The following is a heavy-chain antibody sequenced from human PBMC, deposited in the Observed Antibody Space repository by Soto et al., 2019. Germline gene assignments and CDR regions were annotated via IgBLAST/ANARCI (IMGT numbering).Heavy chain of an antibody. J-gene: IGHJ5*02. Sequence: GWSLRLSCAASGFTFSSYWMHWVRQAPGKGLVWVSRINSDGSSTSYADSVKGRFTISRDNAKNTLYLQMNSLRAEDTAVYYCARDSEWLVLEPWGEGTLVTVSS. V-gene: IGHV3-74*01. D-gene: IGHD6-19*01. CDR3: ARDSEWLVLEP. CDR2: INSDGSST. CDR1: GFTFSSYW.